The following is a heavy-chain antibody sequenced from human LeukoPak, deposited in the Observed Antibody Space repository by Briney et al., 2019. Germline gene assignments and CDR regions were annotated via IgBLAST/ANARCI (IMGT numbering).Heavy chain of an antibody. V-gene: IGHV1-69*13. CDR1: GGTFSSYA. D-gene: IGHD3-22*01. CDR2: IIPIFGTA. CDR3: ARDGNYYDSSGYYDY. J-gene: IGHJ4*02. Sequence: SVKVSCKASGGTFSSYAISWVRQAPGQGLEWMGGIIPIFGTANYAQKFQGRVTITADESTSTAYMELSSLRSKDTAVYYCARDGNYYDSSGYYDYWGQGTLVTVSS.